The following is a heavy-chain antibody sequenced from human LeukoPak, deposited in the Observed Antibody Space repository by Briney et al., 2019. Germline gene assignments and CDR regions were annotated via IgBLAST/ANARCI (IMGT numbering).Heavy chain of an antibody. CDR3: ARVKRGYSYGLYYYYYYMDV. V-gene: IGHV4-59*01. Sequence: SETLSLTCTVSGGSISSYYWSWIRQPPGKGLEWIGYIYYSGSTNYSPSLKSRATISVDTSKNQFSLKLSSVTAADTAVYYCARVKRGYSYGLYYYYYYMDVWGKGTTVTVSS. CDR1: GGSISSYY. CDR2: IYYSGST. D-gene: IGHD5-18*01. J-gene: IGHJ6*03.